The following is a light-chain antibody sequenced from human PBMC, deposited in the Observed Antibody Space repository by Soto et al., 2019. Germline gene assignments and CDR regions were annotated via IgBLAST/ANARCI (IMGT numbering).Light chain of an antibody. V-gene: IGLV2-14*01. Sequence: QCTLTQPASVSGSPGQSITISCTGTSSDVGGYNYVSWYQQHPGKAPKLMIYDVSNRPSGVSNRFSGSKSGNTASLTISGLQAEDEADYYCSSYTSSRAYVVGTGTKLTVL. CDR2: DVS. J-gene: IGLJ1*01. CDR3: SSYTSSRAYV. CDR1: SSDVGGYNY.